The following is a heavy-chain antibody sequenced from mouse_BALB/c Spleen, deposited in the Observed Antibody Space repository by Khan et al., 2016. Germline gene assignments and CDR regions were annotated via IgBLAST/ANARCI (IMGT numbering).Heavy chain of an antibody. V-gene: IGHV3-1*02. Sequence: EVQLQESGPDLVKPSQSLSLTCTVPGYSITSIYSWHWIRQFPGNRLEWMDYIHSSGSTNYTPSLKSRISITRDTSKNQFFLQLNSVATEDTATYYCAREDYFGNSWYFDVWGAGTTVTVSS. CDR2: IHSSGST. J-gene: IGHJ1*01. D-gene: IGHD1-1*01. CDR3: AREDYFGNSWYFDV. CDR1: GYSITSIYS.